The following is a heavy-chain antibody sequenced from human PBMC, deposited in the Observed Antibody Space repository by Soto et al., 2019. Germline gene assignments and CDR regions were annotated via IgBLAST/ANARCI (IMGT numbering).Heavy chain of an antibody. J-gene: IGHJ5*02. Sequence: VQLVESGGGLVKPGGALRLSCAASGFIFSDYYMAWIRQAPGKGLEWVSDISSGGGAKNVADSVRGRFTISRDNANNSLYLQMNSLRVEDTALYYCARRLTGRTTGDWFDPWGQGTLVTVSS. CDR2: ISSGGGAK. D-gene: IGHD1-20*01. CDR3: ARRLTGRTTGDWFDP. V-gene: IGHV3-11*01. CDR1: GFIFSDYY.